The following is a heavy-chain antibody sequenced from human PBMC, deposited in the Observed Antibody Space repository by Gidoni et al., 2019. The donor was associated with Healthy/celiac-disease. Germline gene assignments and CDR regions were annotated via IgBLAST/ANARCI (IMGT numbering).Heavy chain of an antibody. J-gene: IGHJ4*02. CDR2: IYYRGST. Sequence: VQLQESGPGQVKPSQTLSLTCTVSGGSISIGGYYWSWIRQHPGKGLEWIGYIYYRGSTYYNPSLKSRVTISVDTSKNQFSLKLSSVTAADTAVYYCARGDGEEGFDYWGQGTLVTVSS. CDR1: GGSISIGGYY. D-gene: IGHD3-10*01. V-gene: IGHV4-31*03. CDR3: ARGDGEEGFDY.